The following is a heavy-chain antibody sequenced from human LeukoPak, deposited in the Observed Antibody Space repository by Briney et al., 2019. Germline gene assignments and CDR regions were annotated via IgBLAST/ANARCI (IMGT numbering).Heavy chain of an antibody. J-gene: IGHJ4*02. CDR1: GFTFSSYG. Sequence: GRSLRLSCAASGFTFSSYGMHWARQAPGKGLEWVAVIWYDGSKKYYADSVKGRFTISRDNSKNTLYLQMNSLRAEDTAVYYCARAQMATIGGYDYWGQGTLVTVSS. V-gene: IGHV3-33*01. CDR2: IWYDGSKK. CDR3: ARAQMATIGGYDY. D-gene: IGHD5-24*01.